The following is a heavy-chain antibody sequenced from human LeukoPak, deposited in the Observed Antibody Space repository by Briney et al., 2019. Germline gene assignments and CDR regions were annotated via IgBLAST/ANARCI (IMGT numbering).Heavy chain of an antibody. V-gene: IGHV5-10-1*01. CDR2: IDPSNSQT. J-gene: IGHJ4*02. Sequence: GGSLKISCSGSGYIFTTYWISWVRQMPGKGLEWMGKIDPSNSQTHYSPSFQGRVTISADKSSSTAYLQWTSLKASDTAMYYCARLSDYWGQGTLVTVSS. CDR3: ARLSDY. CDR1: GYIFTTYW.